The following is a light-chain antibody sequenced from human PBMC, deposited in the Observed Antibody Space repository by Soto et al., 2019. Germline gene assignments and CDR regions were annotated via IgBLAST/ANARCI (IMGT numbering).Light chain of an antibody. CDR1: QDISNY. CDR2: DAS. V-gene: IGKV1-33*01. CDR3: QQYDNLSSIT. Sequence: DIQMTQSPSSLSASVGDRVTITCQASQDISNYLNWYQQKPGKAPKLLIYDASNLETGVPSRFXGSGSGTDFTFTISSLQPEDIATYYCQQYDNLSSITFGQGTRLEMK. J-gene: IGKJ5*01.